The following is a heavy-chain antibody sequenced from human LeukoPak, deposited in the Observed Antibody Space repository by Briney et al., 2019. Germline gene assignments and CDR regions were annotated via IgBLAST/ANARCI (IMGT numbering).Heavy chain of an antibody. J-gene: IGHJ4*02. CDR1: GFTISSYG. D-gene: IGHD5-12*01. CDR2: IFGSGDTT. CDR3: AKDQKPDSGYDIDH. V-gene: IGHV3-23*01. Sequence: PGWSLRLSCAASGFTISSYGMNWVRQAPPKGLEWVSVIFGSGDTTYYADSVKGRFTISRDKSKNTLYLQMHSLRAEDTAVYYCAKDQKPDSGYDIDHWGQGTLVTVSS.